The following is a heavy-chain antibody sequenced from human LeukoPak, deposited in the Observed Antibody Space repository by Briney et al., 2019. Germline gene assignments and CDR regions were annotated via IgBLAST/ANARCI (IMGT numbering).Heavy chain of an antibody. D-gene: IGHD4-11*01. Sequence: SQTLSLTCTVSGGSISSGSYYLSWIRQPAGKGLEWIGRIYTSGSTNYNPSLKSRVTISVDTSKNQLSLKLSSVTAADTAVYYCARLQSTVSGFDYWGQGTLVTVSS. CDR2: IYTSGST. V-gene: IGHV4-61*02. CDR1: GGSISSGSYY. CDR3: ARLQSTVSGFDY. J-gene: IGHJ4*02.